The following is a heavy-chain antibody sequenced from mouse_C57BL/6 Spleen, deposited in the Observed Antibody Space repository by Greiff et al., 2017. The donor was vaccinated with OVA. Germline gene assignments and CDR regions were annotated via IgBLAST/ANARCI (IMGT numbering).Heavy chain of an antibody. D-gene: IGHD1-1*01. CDR3: ARSTVEGPYAMDY. Sequence: QVQLKESGAELVRPGTSVKMSCKASGYTFTNYWIGWAKQRPGHGLEWIGDIYPGGGYTNYNEKFKGKATLTADKSSSTAYMQFSSLTSEDSAIYYCARSTVEGPYAMDYWGQGTSVTVSS. CDR1: GYTFTNYW. V-gene: IGHV1-63*01. CDR2: IYPGGGYT. J-gene: IGHJ4*01.